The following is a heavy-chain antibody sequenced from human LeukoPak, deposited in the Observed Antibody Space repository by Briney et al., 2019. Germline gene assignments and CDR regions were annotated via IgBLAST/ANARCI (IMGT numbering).Heavy chain of an antibody. J-gene: IGHJ5*02. CDR1: GFTFNNYG. CDR3: AKDGGAVAGSHSNWFDP. Sequence: GGSLRLSCAASGFTFNNYGTHWVRQAPGKGLDWVAVISYDGSTKYYADSVKGRFTISRDNSKNTLSLQMNSLRTGDTAVYYCAKDGGAVAGSHSNWFDPWGQGTLVTVSS. V-gene: IGHV3-30*18. D-gene: IGHD6-19*01. CDR2: ISYDGSTK.